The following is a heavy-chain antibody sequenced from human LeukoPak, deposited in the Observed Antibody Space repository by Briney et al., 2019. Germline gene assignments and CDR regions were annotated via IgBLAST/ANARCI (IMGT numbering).Heavy chain of an antibody. Sequence: GGSLRLSCAAAGLTFSSYAMSWVRQAPGKGQEWVSAISGSGGDTYYADSVKGRFTISRDNSKNTLHLQMNSLRGEDTAVYYCAAGPCSSSCCYAAEGYWGQGALFTVSS. CDR2: ISGSGGDT. CDR3: AAGPCSSSCCYAAEGY. J-gene: IGHJ4*02. V-gene: IGHV3-23*01. CDR1: GLTFSSYA. D-gene: IGHD2-2*01.